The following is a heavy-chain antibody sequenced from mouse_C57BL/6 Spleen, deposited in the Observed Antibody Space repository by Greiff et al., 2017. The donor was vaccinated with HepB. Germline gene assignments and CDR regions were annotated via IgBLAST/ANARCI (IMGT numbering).Heavy chain of an antibody. CDR1: GYAFSSSW. J-gene: IGHJ4*01. CDR2: IYPGDGDT. Sequence: LQESGPELVKPGASVKISCKASGYAFSSSWMNWVKQRPGKGLEWIGRIYPGDGDTNYNGKFKGKATLTADKSSSTAYMQLSSLTSEDSAVYFCARIWIYYAMDYWGQGTSVTVSS. D-gene: IGHD1-1*02. CDR3: ARIWIYYAMDY. V-gene: IGHV1-82*01.